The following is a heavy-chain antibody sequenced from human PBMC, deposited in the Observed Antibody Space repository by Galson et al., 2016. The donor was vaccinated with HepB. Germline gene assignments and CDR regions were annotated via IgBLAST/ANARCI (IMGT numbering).Heavy chain of an antibody. CDR3: ARDLSFGGGSTWYDVMDV. CDR2: INQGGSEE. J-gene: IGHJ6*02. Sequence: SLRLSCAASGFTLSTYWMTWVRQAPGKGLEWVANINQGGSEENYVDSLKGRFTISRDNAKNSLFLQINSLRAEDAAVYYCARDLSFGGGSTWYDVMDVWGQGTTVTVSS. CDR1: GFTLSTYW. V-gene: IGHV3-7*05. D-gene: IGHD3-10*01.